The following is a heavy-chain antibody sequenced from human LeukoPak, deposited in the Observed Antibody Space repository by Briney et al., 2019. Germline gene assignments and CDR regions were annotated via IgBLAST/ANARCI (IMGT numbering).Heavy chain of an antibody. CDR1: GYTFTGYY. D-gene: IGHD3-22*01. V-gene: IGHV1-2*03. Sequence: LGASVKVSCKASGYTFTGYYMHWVRQAPGQGLEWMGWINPNSGGTNYAQKFQGRVTMTRDTSISTAYMELSRLRSDDTAVYYCATYYYDSSGYYSSPFDYWGQGTLVTVSS. J-gene: IGHJ4*02. CDR3: ATYYYDSSGYYSSPFDY. CDR2: INPNSGGT.